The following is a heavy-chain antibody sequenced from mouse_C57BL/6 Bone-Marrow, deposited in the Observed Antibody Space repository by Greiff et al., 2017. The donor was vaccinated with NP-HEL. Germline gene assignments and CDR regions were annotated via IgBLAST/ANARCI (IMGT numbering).Heavy chain of an antibody. CDR2: IYPGDGDT. J-gene: IGHJ1*03. Sequence: VQVVESGPELVKPGASVKISCKASGYAFSSSWMNWVKQRPGKGLEWIGRIYPGDGDTNYNGKFKGKATLTADKSSSTAYMQLSSLTSEDSAVYFCARTLSQSWYFDVWGTGTTVTVSS. CDR3: ARTLSQSWYFDV. CDR1: GYAFSSSW. V-gene: IGHV1-82*01.